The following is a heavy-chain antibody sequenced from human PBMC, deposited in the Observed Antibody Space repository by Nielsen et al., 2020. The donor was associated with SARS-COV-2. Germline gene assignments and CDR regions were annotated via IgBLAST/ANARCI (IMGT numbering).Heavy chain of an antibody. CDR3: AKFSPTYCSGTSCYSEYFQH. J-gene: IGHJ1*01. CDR2: ISGGGGST. Sequence: GESLKISCAASGFTFSSYAMSWVRQAPGRGLEWVSAISGGGGSTYYADSVKGRFTISRDNSKNTLYLQMNSLRAEDTAVYYCAKFSPTYCSGTSCYSEYFQHWGQGTLVTVSS. CDR1: GFTFSSYA. V-gene: IGHV3-23*01. D-gene: IGHD2-2*01.